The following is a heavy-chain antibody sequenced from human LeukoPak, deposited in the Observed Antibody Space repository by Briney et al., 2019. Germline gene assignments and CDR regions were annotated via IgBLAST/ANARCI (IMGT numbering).Heavy chain of an antibody. J-gene: IGHJ3*02. D-gene: IGHD2-15*01. CDR3: AKANVKYCSGGSCFDAFDI. Sequence: GGSLRLSCAASGFTFSSYGMSWVRQAPGKGLGWVSAISGSGGSTYYADSVKGRFTISRDNSKNTLYLQMNSLRAEDTAVYCCAKANVKYCSGGSCFDAFDIWGQGTMVTVSS. CDR2: ISGSGGST. CDR1: GFTFSSYG. V-gene: IGHV3-23*01.